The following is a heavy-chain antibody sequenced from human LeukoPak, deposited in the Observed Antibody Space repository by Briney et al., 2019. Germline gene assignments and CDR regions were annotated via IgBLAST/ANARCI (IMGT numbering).Heavy chain of an antibody. CDR2: IYYSGST. D-gene: IGHD3-10*01. Sequence: KPSETLSLTCTVSGGSISSYYWSWIRQPPGKGLEWMGYIYYSGSTNYNPSLKSRVTISVDTSKNQFSLKLSSVTATDTAVYYCARGRMVRGVKPYYMDVWGKGTTVTVSS. J-gene: IGHJ6*03. CDR3: ARGRMVRGVKPYYMDV. V-gene: IGHV4-59*08. CDR1: GGSISSYY.